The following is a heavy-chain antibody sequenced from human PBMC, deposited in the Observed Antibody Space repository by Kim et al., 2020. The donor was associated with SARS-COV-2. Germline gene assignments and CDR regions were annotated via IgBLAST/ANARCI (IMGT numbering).Heavy chain of an antibody. Sequence: GGSTYYADSVKGRFTISRDNAKNTLYLQMNSLRAEDTAVYYCAKMGFYDYWGQGTLVTVSS. CDR3: AKMGFYDY. V-gene: IGHV3-23*01. D-gene: IGHD3-16*01. CDR2: GGST. J-gene: IGHJ4*02.